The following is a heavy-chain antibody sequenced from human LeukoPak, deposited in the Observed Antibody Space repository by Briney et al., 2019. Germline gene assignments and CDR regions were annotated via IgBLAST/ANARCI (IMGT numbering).Heavy chain of an antibody. J-gene: IGHJ4*02. D-gene: IGHD5-18*01. Sequence: GGSLRLSCAASGFTLSNYYMSWVRQAPGKGLEWVAFIRYDGSNKYYADSVKGRFSISRDNSKNTLYLQMNSLRPEDTAVYYCAKLGEGGYSYDYLPYYFDYWGQGTLVTVSS. CDR2: IRYDGSNK. V-gene: IGHV3-30*02. CDR3: AKLGEGGYSYDYLPYYFDY. CDR1: GFTLSNYY.